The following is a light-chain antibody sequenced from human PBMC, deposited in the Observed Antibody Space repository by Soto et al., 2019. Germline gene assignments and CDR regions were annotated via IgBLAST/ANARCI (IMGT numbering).Light chain of an antibody. V-gene: IGKV3-20*01. CDR1: QSVSSSY. J-gene: IGKJ1*01. CDR2: GAS. Sequence: EIVLMPSPGALSLSPGERATPSCRASQSVSSSYLAWYQQKPGQAPRLLIYGASSRATGIPDRFSGSGSGTDFTLTISRLEPEDFAVYYCQKYGSSHAKTFGQGTKVDNK. CDR3: QKYGSSHAKT.